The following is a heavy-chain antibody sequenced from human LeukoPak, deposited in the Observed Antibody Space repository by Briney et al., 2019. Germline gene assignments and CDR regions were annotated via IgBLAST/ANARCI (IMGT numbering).Heavy chain of an antibody. CDR1: GGSISGYY. CDR3: ARMTSYSSGCYFDY. V-gene: IGHV4-59*01. Sequence: SETLSLTCTVTGGSISGYYWSWIRQPPGKGLEWIGFIYYGGTTNYNPSLKSRVTVSVDTSKNQFSLMLSSVIAADTAVYYCARMTSYSSGCYFDYWGQGTLVTVSS. J-gene: IGHJ4*02. CDR2: IYYGGTT. D-gene: IGHD6-19*01.